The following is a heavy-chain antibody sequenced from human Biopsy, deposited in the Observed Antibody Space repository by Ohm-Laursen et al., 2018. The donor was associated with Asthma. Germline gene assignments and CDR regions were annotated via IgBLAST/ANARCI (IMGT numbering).Heavy chain of an antibody. J-gene: IGHJ6*02. D-gene: IGHD3-10*01. Sequence: ASVKVSCKTSGYTFNSAGITWVRQAPGQGLEWMGWISVYNGNTKVAQKLQDGVTMITDTSTSTAYMELRSLRSDDTAVYFRARAVDYSHYYGIDVWGQGTTVTVS. CDR2: ISVYNGNT. CDR3: ARAVDYSHYYGIDV. CDR1: GYTFNSAG. V-gene: IGHV1-18*01.